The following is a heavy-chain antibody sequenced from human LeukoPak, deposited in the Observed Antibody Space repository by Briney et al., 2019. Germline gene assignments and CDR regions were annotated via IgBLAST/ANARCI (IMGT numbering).Heavy chain of an antibody. J-gene: IGHJ6*02. CDR1: GGSISSYY. V-gene: IGHV4-59*08. CDR3: ARQGLNPYYYYGMDV. CDR2: IYYSGST. Sequence: SETLSLTCTVSGGSISSYYWSWIRQPPGKGLEWIGYIYYSGSTNYNPSLKSRVTISVDASKIQFSLKLSSVTAADTAVYYCARQGLNPYYYYGMDVWGQGTTVTVSS.